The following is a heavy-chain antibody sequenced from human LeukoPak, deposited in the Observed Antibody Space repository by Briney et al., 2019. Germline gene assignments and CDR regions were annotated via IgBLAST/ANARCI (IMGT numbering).Heavy chain of an antibody. CDR2: IYYSGRT. CDR1: GGSISSSSYY. D-gene: IGHD3-3*01. CDR3: ARRGALDFWSGYYAFGSWFDP. J-gene: IGHJ5*02. V-gene: IGHV4-39*01. Sequence: SQTLSLTCTVSGGSISSSSYYWGWIRQPPGKGLEWIGNIYYSGRTYYNPSLKSRVTISVDTSKTQFSLNLSSVTPADTAVYYCARRGALDFWSGYYAFGSWFDPWGRGSLATVSS.